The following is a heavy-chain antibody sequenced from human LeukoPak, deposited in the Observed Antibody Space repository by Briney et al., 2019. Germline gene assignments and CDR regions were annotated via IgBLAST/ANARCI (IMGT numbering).Heavy chain of an antibody. CDR2: IYYSGST. CDR1: GGSICSYY. D-gene: IGHD3-16*01. J-gene: IGHJ3*02. Sequence: SETLSLTCTVSGGSICSYYWSWIRQPPGKGLEWIGYIYYSGSTNYNPSLKSRVTISVDTSKNQFSLKLSSVTAADTAVYYCAREDLTSPIWGQGTMVTVSS. CDR3: AREDLTSPI. V-gene: IGHV4-59*01.